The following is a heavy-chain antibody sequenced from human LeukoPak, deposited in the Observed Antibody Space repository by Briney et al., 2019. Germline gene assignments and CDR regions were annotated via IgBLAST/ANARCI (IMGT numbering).Heavy chain of an antibody. CDR2: INPSGGST. CDR3: AGGHCSSTSCYTAGYYYYYMDV. V-gene: IGHV1-46*01. Sequence: ASVKVSCKASGYTFTSYYMHWVRQAPGQGLEWMGIINPSGGSTSYAQTFQGRVTMTRDTSTSTVYMELSSLRPEDTAVYYCAGGHCSSTSCYTAGYYYYYMDVWGKGTTVTVSS. CDR1: GYTFTSYY. D-gene: IGHD2-2*02. J-gene: IGHJ6*03.